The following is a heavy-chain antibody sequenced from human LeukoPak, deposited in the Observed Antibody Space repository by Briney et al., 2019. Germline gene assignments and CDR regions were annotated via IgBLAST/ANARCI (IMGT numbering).Heavy chain of an antibody. CDR2: IYTSGST. D-gene: IGHD6-6*01. CDR1: GGSISTTTFY. Sequence: SETLSLTCSVSGGSISTTTFYWSWIRQPPGKGLEWIGYIYTSGSTNYNPSLKSRVTISEDTSKNQFSLKLSSVTAADTAVYYCARAIAAPNWFDPWGQGTLVTVSS. CDR3: ARAIAAPNWFDP. J-gene: IGHJ5*02. V-gene: IGHV4-4*09.